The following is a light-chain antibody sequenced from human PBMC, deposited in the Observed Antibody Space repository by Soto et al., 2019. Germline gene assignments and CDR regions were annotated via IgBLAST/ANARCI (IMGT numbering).Light chain of an antibody. CDR2: LNSDGSH. CDR3: QTWGTGIEV. J-gene: IGLJ3*02. Sequence: QLVVTQSPSASASLGASVKLTCTLSSGHSRYAIAWHQQQPEKGPRYLMRLNSDGSHSKGDGIPDRFSGSSSGAERYLTISGLQSEDEADYYCQTWGTGIEVFGGGTKVTVL. CDR1: SGHSRYA. V-gene: IGLV4-69*01.